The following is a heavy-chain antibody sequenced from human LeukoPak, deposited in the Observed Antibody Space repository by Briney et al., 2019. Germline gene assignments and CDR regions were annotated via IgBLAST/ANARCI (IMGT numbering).Heavy chain of an antibody. D-gene: IGHD1-26*01. Sequence: GGSLRLSCAASGFTFSSYWMHWVRHAPGKGLVWVSRINGDGSSTAYADSVKGRFTISRDNAKNSLYLQMNSLRTEDMAFYYCARGNSGSYSQDWFDPWGQGTLVTVSS. V-gene: IGHV3-74*01. CDR2: INGDGSST. J-gene: IGHJ5*02. CDR1: GFTFSSYW. CDR3: ARGNSGSYSQDWFDP.